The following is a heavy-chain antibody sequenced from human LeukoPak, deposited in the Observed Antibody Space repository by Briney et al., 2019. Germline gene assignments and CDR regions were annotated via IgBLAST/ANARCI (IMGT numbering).Heavy chain of an antibody. CDR3: ARVRCSSTSCFPDY. CDR1: GFTFSSYW. V-gene: IGHV3-7*01. J-gene: IGHJ4*02. D-gene: IGHD2-2*01. Sequence: GGSLRLSCAASGFTFSSYWMSWVRQAPGRGLEWVANIKQDGSEKYYVDSVKGRFTISRDNAKNSMYLQMNSLRAEDTAVYYCARVRCSSTSCFPDYWGQGTLVTVSS. CDR2: IKQDGSEK.